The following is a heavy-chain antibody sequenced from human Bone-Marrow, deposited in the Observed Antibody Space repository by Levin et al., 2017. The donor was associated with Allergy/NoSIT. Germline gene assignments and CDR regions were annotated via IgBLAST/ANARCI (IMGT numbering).Heavy chain of an antibody. CDR1: GGSISSYY. J-gene: IGHJ6*03. V-gene: IGHV4-59*01. D-gene: IGHD6-13*01. CDR3: ARDREQQSGSYYYYMDV. Sequence: GSLRLSCTVSGGSISSYYWSWIRQPPGKGLEWIGYIYYSGSTNYNPSLKSRVTISVDTSKNQFSLKLSSVTAADTAVYYCARDREQQSGSYYYYMDVWGKGTTVTVSS. CDR2: IYYSGST.